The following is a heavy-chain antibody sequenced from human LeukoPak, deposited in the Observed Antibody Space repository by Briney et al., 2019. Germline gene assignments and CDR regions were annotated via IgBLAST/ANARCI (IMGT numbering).Heavy chain of an antibody. J-gene: IGHJ4*02. D-gene: IGHD2-15*01. CDR1: GFTFSSYA. Sequence: GGSLRLSCAASGFTFSSYAMSWVRQAPGKGLEWVSAISGSGGSTYYADSAKGRFTISRDNSKNMVYLQMNSLRADDTAVYYCAKSVVVITFRFDDWGQGALVTVSS. CDR2: ISGSGGST. V-gene: IGHV3-23*01. CDR3: AKSVVVITFRFDD.